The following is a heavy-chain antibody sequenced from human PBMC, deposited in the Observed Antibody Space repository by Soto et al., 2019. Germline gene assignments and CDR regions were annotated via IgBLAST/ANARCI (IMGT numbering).Heavy chain of an antibody. V-gene: IGHV3-21*01. CDR3: ARDSPRSGSYRQGYFDY. CDR1: GFTFSSYS. Sequence: EVQLVESGGGLVKPGGSLRLSCAASGFTFSSYSMNWVRQAPGKGLEWVSSISSSSSYIYYADSVKGRFTISRDNAKNSLYLQMNSLRAEDTAVYYCARDSPRSGSYRQGYFDYWGQGTLVTVSS. D-gene: IGHD1-26*01. J-gene: IGHJ4*02. CDR2: ISSSSSYI.